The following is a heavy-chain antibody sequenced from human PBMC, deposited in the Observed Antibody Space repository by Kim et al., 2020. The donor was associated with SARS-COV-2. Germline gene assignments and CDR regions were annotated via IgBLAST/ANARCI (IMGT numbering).Heavy chain of an antibody. J-gene: IGHJ4*02. Sequence: GGSLRLSCAASGFTFNNYAMNWVRQAPGKGLEWVSSISESGVATYYADSVMGRFTISRDNSKNTLYLQMNNLRVEDTAIYYCAKAYDILTGYRGYFFDCWGQGTLVTVSS. CDR2: ISESGVAT. V-gene: IGHV3-23*01. D-gene: IGHD3-9*01. CDR3: AKAYDILTGYRGYFFDC. CDR1: GFTFNNYA.